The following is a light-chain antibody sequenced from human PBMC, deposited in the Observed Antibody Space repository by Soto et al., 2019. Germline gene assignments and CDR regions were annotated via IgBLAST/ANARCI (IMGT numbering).Light chain of an antibody. CDR3: QQYHNLPT. Sequence: IVLMQSPDTLSLSPGERATLSCRASRSLSSDYLAWYQQKPGQAPRLLFYHASRRATGTPDRFSVSGSGTDFTLTISRLEPGDFAVYYCQQYHNLPTFGQGTRLEIK. V-gene: IGKV3-20*01. J-gene: IGKJ5*01. CDR2: HAS. CDR1: RSLSSDY.